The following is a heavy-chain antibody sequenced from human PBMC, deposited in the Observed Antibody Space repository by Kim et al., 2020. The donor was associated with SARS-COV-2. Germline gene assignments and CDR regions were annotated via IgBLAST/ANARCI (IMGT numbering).Heavy chain of an antibody. CDR1: GGSISSSSYY. V-gene: IGHV4-39*01. CDR2: IYYSGST. CDR3: ARQIFTLDSSSWYFRGNWFDP. J-gene: IGHJ5*02. D-gene: IGHD6-13*01. Sequence: SETLSLTCTVSGGSISSSSYYWGWIRQPPGKGLEWIGSIYYSGSTYYNPSLKSRVTISVDTSKNQFSLKLSSVTAADTAVYYCARQIFTLDSSSWYFRGNWFDPWGQGTLVTVSS.